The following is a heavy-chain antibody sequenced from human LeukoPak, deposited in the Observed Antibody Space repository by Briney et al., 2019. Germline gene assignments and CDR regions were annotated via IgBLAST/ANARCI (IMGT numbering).Heavy chain of an antibody. CDR2: INPNSGGT. J-gene: IGHJ6*03. V-gene: IGHV1-2*02. CDR3: ARGGSSFSYYYYYMDV. CDR1: GYTFTGYY. D-gene: IGHD6-13*01. Sequence: ASVKVSCKASGYTFTGYYMHWVRQAPGQGLEWMGWINPNSGGTNYAQKFQGRVTMTRDTSISTAYMELSRLRSDDTAVYYCARGGSSFSYYYYYMDVWGKGTTVTVSS.